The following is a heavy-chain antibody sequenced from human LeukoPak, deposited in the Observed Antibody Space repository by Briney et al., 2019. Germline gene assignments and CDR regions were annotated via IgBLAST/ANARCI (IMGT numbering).Heavy chain of an antibody. CDR3: ASEPRSRGSFRSYDAFDI. Sequence: ASVKVSCKASGYTFISYGISWVRQAPGQGLEWMGWINAYNGNTKYAQKFQGRVTMTTDTSTTTAYMELRSLRSDDTAVYYCASEPRSRGSFRSYDAFDIWGQGTFVTVSS. D-gene: IGHD3-16*02. V-gene: IGHV1-18*01. CDR2: INAYNGNT. CDR1: GYTFISYG. J-gene: IGHJ3*02.